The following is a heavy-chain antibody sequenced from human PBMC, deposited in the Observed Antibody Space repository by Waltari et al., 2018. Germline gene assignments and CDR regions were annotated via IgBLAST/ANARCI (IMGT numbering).Heavy chain of an antibody. J-gene: IGHJ4*02. CDR1: GGSISSGGYY. CDR2: IYYSGST. D-gene: IGHD5-12*01. Sequence: QVQLQESGPGLVKPSQPLSLTCTVSGGSISSGGYYWSWIRQHPGKGLEWIGYIYYSGSTYYNPSLKSRVTISVDTSKNQFSLKLSSVTAADTAVYYCAGGPSREMATIGMVGVFDYWGQGTLVTVSS. V-gene: IGHV4-31*03. CDR3: AGGPSREMATIGMVGVFDY.